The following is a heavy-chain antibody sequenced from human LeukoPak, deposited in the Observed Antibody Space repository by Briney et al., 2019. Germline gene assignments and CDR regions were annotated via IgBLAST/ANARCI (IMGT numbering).Heavy chain of an antibody. D-gene: IGHD3-9*01. V-gene: IGHV3-30*18. CDR1: GFTFSSYG. CDR2: TSYDGSNK. CDR3: AKDEGEWNYGILTGRAFDI. Sequence: GGSLRLSCAASGFTFSSYGMHWVRQAPGKGLEWVAVTSYDGSNKYYADSVKGRFTISRDNSKNTLYLQMNSLRAEDTAVYYCAKDEGEWNYGILTGRAFDIWGQGTMVTVSS. J-gene: IGHJ3*02.